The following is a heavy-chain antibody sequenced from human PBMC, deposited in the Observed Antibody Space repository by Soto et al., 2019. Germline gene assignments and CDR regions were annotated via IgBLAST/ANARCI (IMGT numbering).Heavy chain of an antibody. Sequence: QVQLVQSGAEMKKPGASVKVSCMASGYTFTSYDVNWVRQATGQGLEWMGWMNPNSGNTGYAQKFLGRVTMTRNTSISTAYMELSSLRSEDTAVYYCAREITDYGMDVWGQGTTVTVSS. CDR2: MNPNSGNT. J-gene: IGHJ6*02. V-gene: IGHV1-8*01. CDR1: GYTFTSYD. D-gene: IGHD3-16*01. CDR3: AREITDYGMDV.